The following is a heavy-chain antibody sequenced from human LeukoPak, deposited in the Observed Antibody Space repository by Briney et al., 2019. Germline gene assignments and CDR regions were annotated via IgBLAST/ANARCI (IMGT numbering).Heavy chain of an antibody. D-gene: IGHD3-10*01. J-gene: IGHJ6*02. V-gene: IGHV4-59*01. Sequence: KPSETLSLTCTVSGGSISSYYWSWIRQPPGKGLEWMGYIYYSGSTNYNPSLKSRVTISVDTSKNQFSLKLSSVTAADTAVYYCARDRTTMVRGVTGYYYGMDVWGQGTTVTVSS. CDR2: IYYSGST. CDR1: GGSISSYY. CDR3: ARDRTTMVRGVTGYYYGMDV.